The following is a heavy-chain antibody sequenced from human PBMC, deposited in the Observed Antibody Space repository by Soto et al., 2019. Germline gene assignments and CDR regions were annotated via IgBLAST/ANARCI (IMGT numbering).Heavy chain of an antibody. V-gene: IGHV4-31*03. D-gene: IGHD3-16*01. CDR1: GGSISSGGYY. CDR2: IYYSGST. Sequence: ASETLSLTCTVSGGSISSGGYYWSWIRQHPGKGLEWIGDIYYSGSTYYNPSLKSRVTISVDTSKNQFSLKLSSVTAADTAVYYCARDWGRDGCFDYWGQGTLVTVSS. J-gene: IGHJ4*02. CDR3: ARDWGRDGCFDY.